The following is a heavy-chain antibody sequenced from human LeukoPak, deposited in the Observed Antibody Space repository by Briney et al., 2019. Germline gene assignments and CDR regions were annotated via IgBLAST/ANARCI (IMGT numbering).Heavy chain of an antibody. V-gene: IGHV3-11*04. Sequence: GGSLRLSCAASGFTFSDYYMSWIRQAPGKGLEWVSYISSSGSTIYYADSVKGRFTISRDNAKNLLYLQMNSLRAEDTAVYYCARGYCSSTSCSNFDYWGQGTLVTVSS. D-gene: IGHD2-2*01. CDR1: GFTFSDYY. CDR3: ARGYCSSTSCSNFDY. J-gene: IGHJ4*02. CDR2: ISSSGSTI.